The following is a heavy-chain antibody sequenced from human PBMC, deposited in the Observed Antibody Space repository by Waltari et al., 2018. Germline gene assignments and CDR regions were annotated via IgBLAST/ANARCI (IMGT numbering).Heavy chain of an antibody. D-gene: IGHD6-19*01. Sequence: EVQLVESGGGMLRPGGSMRLSCAAAGLPFKDYGLRWGRQVPGKGLEWVSGINWSGARTSYADSVMGRFTVSRDNAMNSLYLEMSSLRAEDTALYYCVREVFGSGWRESYFFDYWGQGTVVTVSS. J-gene: IGHJ4*02. CDR3: VREVFGSGWRESYFFDY. CDR2: INWSGART. CDR1: GLPFKDYG. V-gene: IGHV3-20*04.